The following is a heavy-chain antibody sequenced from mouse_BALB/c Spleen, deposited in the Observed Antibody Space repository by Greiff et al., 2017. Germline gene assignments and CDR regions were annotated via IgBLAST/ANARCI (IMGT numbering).Heavy chain of an antibody. D-gene: IGHD1-1*01. CDR3: NAIITTVEGFAY. CDR1: GFNIKDYY. V-gene: IGHV14-4*02. Sequence: EVKLQESGAELVRSGASVKLSCTASGFNIKDYYMHWVKQRPEQGLEWIGWIDPENGDTEYAPKFQGKATMTADTSSNTAYLQLSSLTSEDTAVYYCNAIITTVEGFAYWGQGTLVTVSA. J-gene: IGHJ3*01. CDR2: IDPENGDT.